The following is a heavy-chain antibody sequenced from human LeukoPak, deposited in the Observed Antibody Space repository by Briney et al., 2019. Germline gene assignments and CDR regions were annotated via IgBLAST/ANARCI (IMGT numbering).Heavy chain of an antibody. Sequence: GGSLSLSCAASGFIFTDYWMNWVSQAPGKGLEWVAMIKYDGIDKKYLDSVKGRFTISRDNSKDTLYLQMNSLRAEDTAVYYCAKFVYSSGQRSYFDYWGQGTLVTVSS. V-gene: IGHV3-7*03. CDR3: AKFVYSSGQRSYFDY. J-gene: IGHJ4*02. CDR2: IKYDGIDK. D-gene: IGHD6-19*01. CDR1: GFIFTDYW.